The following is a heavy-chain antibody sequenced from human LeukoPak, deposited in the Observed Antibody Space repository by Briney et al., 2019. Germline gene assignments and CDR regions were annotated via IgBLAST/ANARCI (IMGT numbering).Heavy chain of an antibody. D-gene: IGHD3-22*01. CDR3: ASPLSSGPVDY. CDR2: INHSGST. Sequence: PSETLSLTCAVYGGSFSGYYWSWIRQPPGKGLEWIGEINHSGSTNYNPSLKSRVTISVDTSKNQFSLKLSSVTAADTAVYYCASPLSSGPVDYWGQGTLVTVSS. V-gene: IGHV4-34*01. CDR1: GGSFSGYY. J-gene: IGHJ4*02.